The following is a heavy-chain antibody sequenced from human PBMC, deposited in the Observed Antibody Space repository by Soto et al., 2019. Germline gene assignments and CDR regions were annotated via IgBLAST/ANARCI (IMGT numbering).Heavy chain of an antibody. J-gene: IGHJ4*02. CDR3: ATQRQLAIFDY. V-gene: IGHV5-51*01. CDR2: IYPGDSDT. Sequence: GESLKISCKGSGYSFTSYWIGWVRQLPGKGLEWMGIIYPGDSDTRYSPSFQGQVTISADKSITTAYLQWSSLKASDTAMYYCATQRQLAIFDYWGQGTLVTVSS. D-gene: IGHD6-13*01. CDR1: GYSFTSYW.